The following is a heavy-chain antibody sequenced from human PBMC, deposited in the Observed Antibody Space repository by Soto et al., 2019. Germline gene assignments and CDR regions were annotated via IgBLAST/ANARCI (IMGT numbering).Heavy chain of an antibody. Sequence: EVQLVESGGGLVQPGGSLRLSCAASGFTFSSYEMNWVRQAPGKGLEWVSYISSSGSTIYYADSVKGRFTISRDNAKNSRYVQMNSLRAEDTAVYYCARGARWLPDYFDYWGQGTLVTVSS. CDR2: ISSSGSTI. D-gene: IGHD2-15*01. CDR3: ARGARWLPDYFDY. CDR1: GFTFSSYE. J-gene: IGHJ4*02. V-gene: IGHV3-48*03.